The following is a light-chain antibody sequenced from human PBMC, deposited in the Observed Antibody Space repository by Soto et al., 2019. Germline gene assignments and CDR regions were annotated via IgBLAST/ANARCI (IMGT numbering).Light chain of an antibody. CDR2: RAS. V-gene: IGKV3-20*01. CDR3: KQYGSSGT. Sequence: ELVLTQSPGTLSLSPGERATLSCRASQSVSSNYLAWYQQKPGQAPKVLIYRASIRATGIPDRFTGSGSGTDFTLTISRLEPEDFAVYYCKQYGSSGTVGQGTKVDIK. J-gene: IGKJ1*01. CDR1: QSVSSNY.